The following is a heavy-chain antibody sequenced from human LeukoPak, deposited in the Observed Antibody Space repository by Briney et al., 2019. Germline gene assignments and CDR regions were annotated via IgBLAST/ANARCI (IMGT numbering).Heavy chain of an antibody. V-gene: IGHV4-39*07. Sequence: KTSETLSLTCTVSGGSFSSSSYYWGWIRQPPGKGLEWIGSIYYSGSTYYNPSLKSRVTISVDTSKNQFSLKLSSVTAADTAVYYCARIYGSGKYYYYMDVWGKGTTVTVSS. CDR2: IYYSGST. D-gene: IGHD3-10*01. CDR3: ARIYGSGKYYYYMDV. J-gene: IGHJ6*03. CDR1: GGSFSSSSYY.